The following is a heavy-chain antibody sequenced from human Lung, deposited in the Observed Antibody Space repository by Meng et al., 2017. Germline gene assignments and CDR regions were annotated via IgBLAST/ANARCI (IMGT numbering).Heavy chain of an antibody. CDR2: IYHSGST. CDR3: ARRGLWLDPQNFDY. J-gene: IGHJ4*02. CDR1: GGSISSSSW. V-gene: IGHV4-4*02. Sequence: LPVSCPVLVKPSGTLSRTCAVSGGSISSSSWCSWVRQPPAKALEWFGEIYHSGSTNYNTSLMSRVTISVDKSKNQFSLKLSCVTAADTAVYYCARRGLWLDPQNFDYWGQGTLVTVSS. D-gene: IGHD6-19*01.